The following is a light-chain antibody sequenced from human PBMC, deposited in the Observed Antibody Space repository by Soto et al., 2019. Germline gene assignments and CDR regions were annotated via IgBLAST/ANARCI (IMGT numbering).Light chain of an antibody. Sequence: SVLTQPPSVSAAPGQKVTISCSGSSSNIGNNYVSWYQQLPGTAPKLLIYENNKRPSGIPDRFSGSKSGTSATLGITGLQTGDEADYYCGTWDSSLRGVFGGGTKLTVL. CDR1: SSNIGNNY. CDR3: GTWDSSLRGV. V-gene: IGLV1-51*02. CDR2: ENN. J-gene: IGLJ2*01.